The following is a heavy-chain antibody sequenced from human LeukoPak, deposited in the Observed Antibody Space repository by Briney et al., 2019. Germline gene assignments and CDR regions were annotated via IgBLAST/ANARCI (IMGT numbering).Heavy chain of an antibody. CDR3: ALGDFWSGFDY. D-gene: IGHD3-3*01. J-gene: IGHJ4*02. Sequence: ASVKVPCKASGYTFTSYAMNWVRQAPGQGLEWMGWINTNTGNPTYAQGFTGRFVFSLDTSVSTAYLQISSLKAEDTAVYYCALGDFWSGFDYWGQGTLVTVSS. CDR2: INTNTGNP. CDR1: GYTFTSYA. V-gene: IGHV7-4-1*02.